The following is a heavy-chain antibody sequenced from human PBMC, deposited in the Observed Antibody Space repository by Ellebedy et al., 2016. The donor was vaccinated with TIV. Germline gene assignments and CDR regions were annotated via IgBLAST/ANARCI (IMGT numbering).Heavy chain of an antibody. CDR3: ARKYYFDY. CDR2: IDPSGGST. V-gene: IGHV1-46*01. CDR1: GYIVTKYY. Sequence: ASVKVSCKAFGYIVTKYYVHWVRQAPGQGLEWVGIIDPSGGSTTYAQKFQGRVTMTSDTSTNTVYMELSSLRSEDTAIYYCARKYYFDYWGQGTLVTVSS. J-gene: IGHJ4*02.